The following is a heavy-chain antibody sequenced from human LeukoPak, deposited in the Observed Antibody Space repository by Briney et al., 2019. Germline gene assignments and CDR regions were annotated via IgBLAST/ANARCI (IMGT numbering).Heavy chain of an antibody. V-gene: IGHV4-34*01. J-gene: IGHJ6*04. CDR2: INHSGST. D-gene: IGHD3-3*02. Sequence: PSETLSLTCADYGGSFSGYYWSWIRQPPGKGLEWIGEINHSGSTNYNPSLKSRVTISVDTSKNQFSLKLSSVTAADTAVYYCARISPPFDVWGKGTTVTVSS. CDR3: ARISPPFDV. CDR1: GGSFSGYY.